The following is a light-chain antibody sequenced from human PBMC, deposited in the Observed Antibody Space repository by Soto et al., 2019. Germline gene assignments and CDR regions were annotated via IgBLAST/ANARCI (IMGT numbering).Light chain of an antibody. V-gene: IGKV3-20*01. CDR1: EAINNNF. CDR3: QQYHLSPLT. Sequence: EIVLTQSPGALSVAPGETLSLSCRASEAINNNFVAWYQQGPGQVSRLLMYGASIRASGVPDTISGRRSGTGFLRNIARVEPEDSAVYFCQQYHLSPLTFGGGTQV. CDR2: GAS. J-gene: IGKJ4*01.